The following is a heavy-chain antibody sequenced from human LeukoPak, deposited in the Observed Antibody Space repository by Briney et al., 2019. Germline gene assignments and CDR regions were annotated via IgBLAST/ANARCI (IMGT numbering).Heavy chain of an antibody. V-gene: IGHV3-30-3*02. D-gene: IGHD3-9*01. Sequence: GRSLRLSCAASGFTFSSYAMHWVRQAPGKGLEWVAVISYDGSNKYYADSVKGRFTISRDNSKNTLYLQMNSLRAEDTAVYYCAQGILTGYHDYWGQGTLVTVSS. CDR3: AQGILTGYHDY. CDR1: GFTFSSYA. CDR2: ISYDGSNK. J-gene: IGHJ4*02.